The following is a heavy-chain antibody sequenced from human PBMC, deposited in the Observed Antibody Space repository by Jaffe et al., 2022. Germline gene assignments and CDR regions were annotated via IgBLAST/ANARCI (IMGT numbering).Heavy chain of an antibody. CDR2: IYYSGST. V-gene: IGHV4-59*01. CDR3: ARNPGDIVVVVAATPAPFDI. J-gene: IGHJ3*02. D-gene: IGHD2-15*01. Sequence: QVQLQESGPGLVKPSETLSLTCTVSGGSISSYYWSWIRQPPGKGLEWIGYIYYSGSTNYNPSLKSRVTISVDTSKNQFSLKLSSVTAADTAVYYCARNPGDIVVVVAATPAPFDIWGQGTMVTVSS. CDR1: GGSISSYY.